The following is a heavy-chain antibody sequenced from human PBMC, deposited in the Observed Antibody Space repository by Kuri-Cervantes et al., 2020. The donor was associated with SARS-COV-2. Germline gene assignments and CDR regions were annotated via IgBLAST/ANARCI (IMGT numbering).Heavy chain of an antibody. CDR2: IYYSGST. CDR3: ARLKSSNYTFVYYYYMDV. D-gene: IGHD4-11*01. V-gene: IGHV4-39*01. J-gene: IGHJ6*03. Sequence: SETXSXXCXXPGGXISSSSYYWGWIRQPPGKGLEWIGSIYYSGSTYYTPSLRSRVTISVDTSKNQFSLKLSSLAAADTAVYYCARLKSSNYTFVYYYYMDVWGKGTTVTVSS. CDR1: GGXISSSSYY.